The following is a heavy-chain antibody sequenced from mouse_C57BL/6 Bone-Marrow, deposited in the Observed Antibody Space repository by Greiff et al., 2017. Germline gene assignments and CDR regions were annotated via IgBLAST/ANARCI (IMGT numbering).Heavy chain of an antibody. CDR3: ARGYYSSSAWFAY. D-gene: IGHD2-12*01. V-gene: IGHV1-81*01. J-gene: IGHJ3*01. CDR2: IYPRSGNT. CDR1: GYTFTSYG. Sequence: VQLVESGAELARPGASVKLSCKASGYTFTSYGISWVKQRTGQGLEWIGEIYPRSGNTYYNEKFKGKATLTADKSSSTAYMELRSLTSEDSAVYFCARGYYSSSAWFAYWGQGTLVTVSA.